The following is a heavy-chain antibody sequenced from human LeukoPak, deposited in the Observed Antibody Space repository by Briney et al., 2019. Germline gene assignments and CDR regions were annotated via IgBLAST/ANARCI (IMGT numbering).Heavy chain of an antibody. CDR3: ARDLIAVRPGWFDP. CDR2: ISAYNGNT. CDR1: GYTFTTYG. J-gene: IGHJ5*02. Sequence: EASVKVSCKASGYTFTTYGISWVRQAPGQGLEWMGWISAYNGNTNYAQQFQGRVTMTTDTSMSTAYMELRSLRSDDTAGYYCARDLIAVRPGWFDPWGQGSLVTVSS. D-gene: IGHD6-6*01. V-gene: IGHV1-18*01.